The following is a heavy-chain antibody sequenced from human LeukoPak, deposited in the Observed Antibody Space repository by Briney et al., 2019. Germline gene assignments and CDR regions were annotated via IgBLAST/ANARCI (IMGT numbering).Heavy chain of an antibody. J-gene: IGHJ4*02. CDR1: GFTFSIYA. CDR3: AKDIGSYYDY. V-gene: IGHV3-23*01. Sequence: PGGSLRLSCAASGFTFSIYAMSWVRQAPGKGLEWVSAISGSRGSTYYADSVKGRFTISRDNSKNTLYLEMNSLRAENTAVYYCAKDIGSYYDYWGQGILVTVSS. CDR2: ISGSRGST. D-gene: IGHD3-10*01.